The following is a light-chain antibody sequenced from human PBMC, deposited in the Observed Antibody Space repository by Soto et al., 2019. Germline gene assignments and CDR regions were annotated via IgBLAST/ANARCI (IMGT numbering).Light chain of an antibody. CDR3: QQSYSTPWT. V-gene: IGKV1-39*01. CDR1: QNISNY. CDR2: AAA. J-gene: IGKJ1*01. Sequence: DIQMTQSPSSLSASVGDRVIITCRSSQNISNYLNWYQQKTGEAPNLLIYAAASLQSGVPSRFIGSGSGTDFTLTISSLQPEDFATYYCQQSYSTPWTFGQGTKVDNK.